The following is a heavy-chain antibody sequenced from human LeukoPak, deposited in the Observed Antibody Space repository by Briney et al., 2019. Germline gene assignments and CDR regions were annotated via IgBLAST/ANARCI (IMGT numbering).Heavy chain of an antibody. Sequence: KPSETLSLTCAVYGGSFSGYYWSWIRQPPGKGLEWIGEINHSGSTNYNPSLKSRVTISVDTSKNQFSLKLSSVTAADTAVYYCARVRLDDILTGNYYDYWGQGTLVTVSS. V-gene: IGHV4-34*01. CDR1: GGSFSGYY. CDR2: INHSGST. CDR3: ARVRLDDILTGNYYDY. J-gene: IGHJ4*02. D-gene: IGHD3-9*01.